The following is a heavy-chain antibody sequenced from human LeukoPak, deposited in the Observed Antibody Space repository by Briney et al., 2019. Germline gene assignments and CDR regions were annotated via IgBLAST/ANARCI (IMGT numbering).Heavy chain of an antibody. J-gene: IGHJ4*02. Sequence: SETLSLTCTVSGGSISSYYWSWIRQPAGKGLEWIGRIYTSGSTNYNPSLKSRVTMSVDMSKNQLSLKLSSVTAADTAVYYCARSIFYSNYGRFDYWGQGTPVTVSS. V-gene: IGHV4-4*07. CDR1: GGSISSYY. CDR3: ARSIFYSNYGRFDY. CDR2: IYTSGST. D-gene: IGHD4-11*01.